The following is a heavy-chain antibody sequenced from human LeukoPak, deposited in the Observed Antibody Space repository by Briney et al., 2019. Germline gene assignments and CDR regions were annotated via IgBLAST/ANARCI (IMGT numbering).Heavy chain of an antibody. J-gene: IGHJ4*02. CDR2: IYSGGST. D-gene: IGHD5-12*01. Sequence: PGGSLRLSCAASGFTVSSNYMSWVRQAPGKGLEWVPVIYSGGSTYYADSVKGRFTISRDNSKNTLYLQMNSLRAEDTAVYYCARGRDRGYSGYEPSYWGQGTLVTVSS. V-gene: IGHV3-66*01. CDR1: GFTVSSNY. CDR3: ARGRDRGYSGYEPSY.